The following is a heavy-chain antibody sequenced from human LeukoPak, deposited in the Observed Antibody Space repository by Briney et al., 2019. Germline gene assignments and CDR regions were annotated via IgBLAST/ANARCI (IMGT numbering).Heavy chain of an antibody. J-gene: IGHJ4*02. Sequence: GRSLRLSCAASGFTFSRYAFHWVRQAPGKGLERVAVISYDGTNQYYADSVKGRFTISKDNSKNTLYLQISSLRSEDTAVYYCAREGEATKFCSSSSCIPDFWGQGTLVTVSS. CDR3: AREGEATKFCSSSSCIPDF. V-gene: IGHV3-30*04. CDR2: ISYDGTNQ. CDR1: GFTFSRYA. D-gene: IGHD2-2*01.